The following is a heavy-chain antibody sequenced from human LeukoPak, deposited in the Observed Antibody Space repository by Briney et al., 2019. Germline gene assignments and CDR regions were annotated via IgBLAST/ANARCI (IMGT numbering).Heavy chain of an antibody. D-gene: IGHD3-22*01. Sequence: ASVKVSCKASGGSFSSYAISWVRQAPGQGLEWMGIINPSGGSTSYAQKFQGRVTMTRDMSTSTVYMELSSLRSEDTAVYYCARDLEDSSGYYYGDLVDWGQGTLVTVSS. J-gene: IGHJ4*02. CDR1: GGSFSSYA. CDR2: INPSGGST. CDR3: ARDLEDSSGYYYGDLVD. V-gene: IGHV1-46*01.